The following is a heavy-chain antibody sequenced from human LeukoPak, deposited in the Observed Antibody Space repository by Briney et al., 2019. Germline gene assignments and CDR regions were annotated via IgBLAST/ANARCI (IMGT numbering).Heavy chain of an antibody. CDR3: ARVVNGRSWDY. Sequence: GGSLRLSCAASGFTFSSFTMNWARQVPGKGLEWISYISLGNSTMFYSDSVKGRFTLSRDNAKNSLYLQMNSLRDDDTAVYYCARVVNGRSWDYWGQGTLVSVSS. J-gene: IGHJ4*02. CDR1: GFTFSSFT. CDR2: ISLGNSTM. V-gene: IGHV3-48*02. D-gene: IGHD2-15*01.